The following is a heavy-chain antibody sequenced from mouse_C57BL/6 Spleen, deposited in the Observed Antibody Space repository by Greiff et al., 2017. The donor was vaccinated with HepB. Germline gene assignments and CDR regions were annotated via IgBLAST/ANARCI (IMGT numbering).Heavy chain of an antibody. V-gene: IGHV1-82*01. Sequence: QVQLKQSGPELVKPGASVKISCKASGYAFSSSWMNWVKQRPGKGLEWIGRIYPGDGDTNYNGKFKGKATLTADKSSSTAYMQLSSLTSEDSAVYFCARCPRGYFDYWGQGTTLTVSS. CDR3: ARCPRGYFDY. J-gene: IGHJ2*01. CDR2: IYPGDGDT. CDR1: GYAFSSSW.